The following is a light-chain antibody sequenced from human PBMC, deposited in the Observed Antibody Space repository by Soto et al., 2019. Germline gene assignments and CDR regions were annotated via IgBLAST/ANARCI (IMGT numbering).Light chain of an antibody. V-gene: IGKV1-5*01. CDR3: QQHNSFSIT. CDR1: QSISSW. Sequence: DIQMTQSPSTLSASVGDRVTITCRASQSISSWLAWYQQKPGKAPKVLIFDASSLESGVPSRFSGSGSGTEFTLTINSLQADDFATYYCQQHNSFSITFGQGTRLENK. J-gene: IGKJ5*01. CDR2: DAS.